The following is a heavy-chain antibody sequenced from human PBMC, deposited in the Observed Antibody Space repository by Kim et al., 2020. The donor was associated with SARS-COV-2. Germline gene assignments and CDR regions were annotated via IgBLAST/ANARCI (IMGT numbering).Heavy chain of an antibody. CDR2: ISWNSGSI. J-gene: IGHJ5*02. Sequence: GGSLRLSCAASGFTFGDYAMHWVRQAPGKGLEWVSGISWNSGSIGYADSVKGRFTISRDNTKNSLYLQMNSLRAEDTALYYCAKDMGSGSYNWFDPWGQGTLVTVSS. CDR1: GFTFGDYA. D-gene: IGHD3-10*01. CDR3: AKDMGSGSYNWFDP. V-gene: IGHV3-9*01.